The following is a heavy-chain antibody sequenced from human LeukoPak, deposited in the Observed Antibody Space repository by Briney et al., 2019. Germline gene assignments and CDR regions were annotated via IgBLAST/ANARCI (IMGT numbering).Heavy chain of an antibody. D-gene: IGHD1-14*01. Sequence: GGSLRLSCAASGFTFSNAWMSWVRQAPGKGLEWVARIRADGTTDYAAPVKGRFTISRDDSMNTLSLQTDSLKTGDTAVYYCAADVPSPLAQIDYWGQGTLVTVSS. J-gene: IGHJ4*02. CDR3: AADVPSPLAQIDY. CDR1: GFTFSNAW. V-gene: IGHV3-15*01. CDR2: IRADGTT.